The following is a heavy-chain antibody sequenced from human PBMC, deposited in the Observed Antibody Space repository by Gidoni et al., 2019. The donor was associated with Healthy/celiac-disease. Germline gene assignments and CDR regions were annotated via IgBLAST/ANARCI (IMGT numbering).Heavy chain of an antibody. CDR3: ARFSKLWFGDYYGY. D-gene: IGHD3-10*01. CDR1: GGSCSGYY. V-gene: IGHV4-34*01. Sequence: QVQLQQWGAGRWKPSETLSLTCAVYGGSCSGYYGSWIRQPPGKGLEWIGEINHSGSPNYTPSLKSRVTISVDTSKNQFSLKLSSVTAADTAVYYCARFSKLWFGDYYGYWGQGTLVTVSS. J-gene: IGHJ4*02. CDR2: INHSGSP.